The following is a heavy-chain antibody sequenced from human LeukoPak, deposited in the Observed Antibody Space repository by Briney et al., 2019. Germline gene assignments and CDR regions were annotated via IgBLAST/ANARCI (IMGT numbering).Heavy chain of an antibody. V-gene: IGHV3-7*01. CDR3: ARNQRRLDY. Sequence: GGSLRLSCEPPGFTFRTNWTSGVRQAPGRGRELVANIKQDGGEKYYVDSVSGRFTISRDNAKNSLYLQVNSLRAEDTAVYYCARNQRRLDYWGQGTLVTVSS. CDR2: IKQDGGEK. D-gene: IGHD1-14*01. J-gene: IGHJ4*02. CDR1: GFTFRTNW.